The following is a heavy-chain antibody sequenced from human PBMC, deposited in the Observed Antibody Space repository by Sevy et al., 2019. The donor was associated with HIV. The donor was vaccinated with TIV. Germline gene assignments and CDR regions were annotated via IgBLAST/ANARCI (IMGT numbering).Heavy chain of an antibody. Sequence: ASVKVSCRASGYTFRRYGIRWVRQAPAQGLAWMGWISPYTGDTDFPHKVQGRVSMTSDTSTSTGDMELRSLRSDDAAVYDGARDKPQGVVVLAGAMWGGVDYWGQGTLVTVSS. D-gene: IGHD2-2*01. CDR1: GYTFRRYG. CDR2: ISPYTGDT. CDR3: ARDKPQGVVVLAGAMWGGVDY. V-gene: IGHV1-18*01. J-gene: IGHJ4*02.